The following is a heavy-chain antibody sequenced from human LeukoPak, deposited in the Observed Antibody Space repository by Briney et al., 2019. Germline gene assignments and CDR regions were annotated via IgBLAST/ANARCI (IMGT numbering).Heavy chain of an antibody. CDR1: GFTVGSNY. V-gene: IGHV3-66*02. CDR3: ARENYGDYPEDY. CDR2: IYSGGST. J-gene: IGHJ4*02. Sequence: GGSLRLSCAASGFTVGSNYMSWVRQAPGKGLEWVSVIYSGGSTYYADSVRGRFTISRDNSKNTLYLQMNSLRAEDTAVYYCARENYGDYPEDYWGQGTLVTVSS. D-gene: IGHD4-17*01.